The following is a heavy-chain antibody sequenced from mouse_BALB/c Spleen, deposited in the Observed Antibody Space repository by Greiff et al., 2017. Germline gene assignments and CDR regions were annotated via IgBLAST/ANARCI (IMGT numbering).Heavy chain of an antibody. CDR3: NGGNPSMDY. D-gene: IGHD2-1*01. V-gene: IGHV14-4*02. CDR1: GFNIKDYY. CDR2: IDPENGDT. J-gene: IGHJ4*01. Sequence: EVKLVESGAELVRSGASVKLSCTASGFNIKDYYMHWVKQRPEQGLEWIGWIDPENGDTEYAPKFQGKATMTADTSSNTAYLQLSSLTSEDTAVYYCNGGNPSMDYWGQGTSVTVSS.